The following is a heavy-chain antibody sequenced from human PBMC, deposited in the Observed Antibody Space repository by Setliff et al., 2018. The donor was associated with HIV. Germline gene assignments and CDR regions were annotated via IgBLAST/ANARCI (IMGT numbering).Heavy chain of an antibody. CDR2: ISNSGSTI. J-gene: IGHJ5*02. Sequence: GGSLRLSCAASGFTFSDYYMSWIRQAPGKGLEWVSYISNSGSTIYYADSVKGRFSISRDNAKNSLYLQMNSLRAEDTAVYYCARDRERWLQSRLFDPWGQGTLVTVSS. CDR1: GFTFSDYY. D-gene: IGHD4-4*01. CDR3: ARDRERWLQSRLFDP. V-gene: IGHV3-11*04.